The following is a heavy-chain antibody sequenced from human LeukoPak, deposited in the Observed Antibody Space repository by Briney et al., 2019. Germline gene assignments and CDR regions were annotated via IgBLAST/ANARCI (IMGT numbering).Heavy chain of an antibody. CDR3: ARAYSPSSLYFDY. CDR2: IYNSGST. CDR1: GASISSGGYY. Sequence: PSETLSLTCTVSGASISSGGYYWSSIRQHPGKGREWIGYIYNSGSTYYNPSPKSRITISVDTSQNQFSLKLSSVTAADTAVYYCARAYSPSSLYFDYWGQGTLVTVSS. V-gene: IGHV4-31*03. D-gene: IGHD6-6*01. J-gene: IGHJ4*02.